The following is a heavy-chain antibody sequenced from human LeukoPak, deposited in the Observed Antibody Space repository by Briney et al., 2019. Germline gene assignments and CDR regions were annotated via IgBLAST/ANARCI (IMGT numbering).Heavy chain of an antibody. V-gene: IGHV1-46*01. Sequence: ASVKVSCKASGGTFSSYAISWVRQAPGQGLEWMGIINPSGGSTSYAQKFQGRVTMTRDTSTSTVYMELSSLRSEDTAVYYCARDLEMATNGGYYYMDVWGKGTTVTVSS. CDR2: INPSGGST. D-gene: IGHD5-24*01. CDR3: ARDLEMATNGGYYYMDV. J-gene: IGHJ6*03. CDR1: GGTFSSYA.